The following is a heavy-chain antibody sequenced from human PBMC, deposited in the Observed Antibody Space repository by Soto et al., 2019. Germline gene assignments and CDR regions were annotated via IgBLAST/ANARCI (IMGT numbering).Heavy chain of an antibody. J-gene: IGHJ4*02. Sequence: SETLSLTCTVSGGSISSSSYYWGWIRQPPGKGLEWIGSIYYSGSTYYNPSLKSRVTISVDTSKNQFSLKLSSVTAADTAVYYCARQAATTYYYDSSSYYPFDYWGQGTLVTVSS. CDR1: GGSISSSSYY. CDR2: IYYSGST. D-gene: IGHD3-22*01. CDR3: ARQAATTYYYDSSSYYPFDY. V-gene: IGHV4-39*01.